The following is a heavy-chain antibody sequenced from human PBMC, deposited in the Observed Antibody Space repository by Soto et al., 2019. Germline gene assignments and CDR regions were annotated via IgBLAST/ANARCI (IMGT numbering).Heavy chain of an antibody. CDR2: ISATDVAT. D-gene: IGHD1-26*01. V-gene: IGHV3-23*01. Sequence: EVQLLESGGGLVQPGGSLRLSWAASGFSFSSYAMGWVRQAPGKGLEWVSIISATDVATYYADSVKGHFIIARDDSRRTLFLQMNSLRAEDTAVYHCVKDVYSGSSGQFDLWGQGTLVTVSS. CDR1: GFSFSSYA. CDR3: VKDVYSGSSGQFDL. J-gene: IGHJ5*02.